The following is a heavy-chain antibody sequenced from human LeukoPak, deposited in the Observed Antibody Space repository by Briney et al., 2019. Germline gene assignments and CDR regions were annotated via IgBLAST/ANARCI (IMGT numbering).Heavy chain of an antibody. CDR1: GFTFSAYY. D-gene: IGHD3-3*01. J-gene: IGHJ5*02. Sequence: GGSLRLSCAASGFTFSAYYMSWLRQAPGKGLEWVSYISSSGSTIYYADSVKGRFTISRDNAKNSLYLQMNSLRAEDTAVYYCARMRSGDWFDPWGQGTLVTVSS. CDR2: ISSSGSTI. V-gene: IGHV3-11*01. CDR3: ARMRSGDWFDP.